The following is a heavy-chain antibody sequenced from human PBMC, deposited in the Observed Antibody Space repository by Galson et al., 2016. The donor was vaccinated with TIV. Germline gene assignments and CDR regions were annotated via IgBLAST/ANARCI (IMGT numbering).Heavy chain of an antibody. CDR1: SDSIINYY. D-gene: IGHD7-27*01. Sequence: SETLSLTCTVSSDSIINYYLSWIRQPPGKGLEWMGYISDSGRSNENPSLKSRVTISVDTSKKQISLKLKAVTAADTAMYYCARDLGLGAFDIWGQGTMVTVSS. V-gene: IGHV4-59*01. J-gene: IGHJ3*02. CDR3: ARDLGLGAFDI. CDR2: ISDSGRS.